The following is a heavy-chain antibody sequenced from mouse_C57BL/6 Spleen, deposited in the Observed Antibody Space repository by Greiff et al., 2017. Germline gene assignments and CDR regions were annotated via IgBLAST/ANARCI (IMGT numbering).Heavy chain of an antibody. Sequence: EVKVVESGGGLVKPGGSLKLSCAASGFTFSDYGMHWVRQAPEKGLEWVAYISSGSSTIYYADTVKGRFTISRDNAKNTLFLQMTSLRSEDTAMYYCAREDGYSNPFFDYWGQGTTLTVSS. D-gene: IGHD2-5*01. V-gene: IGHV5-17*01. CDR2: ISSGSSTI. CDR3: AREDGYSNPFFDY. CDR1: GFTFSDYG. J-gene: IGHJ2*01.